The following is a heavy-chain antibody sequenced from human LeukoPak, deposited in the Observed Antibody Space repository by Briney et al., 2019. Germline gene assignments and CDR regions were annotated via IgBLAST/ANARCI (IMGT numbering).Heavy chain of an antibody. Sequence: PSETLSLTCTVSGASISSNLWSWIRQPAGKGLEWIGRVSASGRTEYNSSLMSRVTMSLDTSKSQFSLRLTSVTAAGTAVYYCARENWTFDYWGQGTLVTVST. CDR3: ARENWTFDY. CDR2: VSASGRT. CDR1: GASISSNL. D-gene: IGHD1-1*01. J-gene: IGHJ4*02. V-gene: IGHV4-4*07.